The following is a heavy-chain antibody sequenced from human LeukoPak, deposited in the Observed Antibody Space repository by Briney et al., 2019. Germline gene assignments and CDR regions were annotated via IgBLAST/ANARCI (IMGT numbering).Heavy chain of an antibody. D-gene: IGHD1-26*01. V-gene: IGHV3-21*01. CDR1: GFTFSSYS. J-gene: IGHJ4*02. Sequence: GGSLRLSCAASGFTFSSYSMNWVRQAPGKGLEWVSSISSSSSYIYYADSVKGRFTISRGNAKNSLYLQMNSLRAEDTAVYYCARSPGELQYYFDYWGQGTLVTVSS. CDR3: ARSPGELQYYFDY. CDR2: ISSSSSYI.